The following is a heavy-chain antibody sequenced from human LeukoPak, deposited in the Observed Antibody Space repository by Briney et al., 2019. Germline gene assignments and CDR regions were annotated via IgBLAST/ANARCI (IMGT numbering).Heavy chain of an antibody. CDR2: ISSSGTTI. CDR1: GFTFGSYE. Sequence: GGSQRLSCAASGFTFGSYEMSWVRQAPGKGLEWVSYISSSGTTIYYADSVKGRFTISRDNTKNSLYLQMNGLRAEDTAVYYCARMLLLLSNWFDPWGQGTLVTVSS. CDR3: ARMLLLLSNWFDP. D-gene: IGHD2/OR15-2a*01. J-gene: IGHJ5*01. V-gene: IGHV3-48*03.